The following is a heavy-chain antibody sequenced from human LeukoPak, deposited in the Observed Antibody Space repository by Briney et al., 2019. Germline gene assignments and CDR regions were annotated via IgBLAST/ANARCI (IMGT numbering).Heavy chain of an antibody. V-gene: IGHV4-59*01. CDR1: GGSFSGYY. J-gene: IGHJ4*02. CDR3: AREDMGKVDY. D-gene: IGHD2-15*01. CDR2: IYYSGST. Sequence: PSETLSLTCAVYGGSFSGYYWSWIRQPPGKGLEWIGYIYYSGSTNYNPSLKSRVTISVDTSKNQFSLKLSSVTAADTAVYYCAREDMGKVDYWGQGTLVTVSS.